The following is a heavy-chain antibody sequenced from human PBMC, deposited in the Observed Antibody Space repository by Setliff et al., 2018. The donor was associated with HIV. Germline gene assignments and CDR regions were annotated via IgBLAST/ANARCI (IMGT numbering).Heavy chain of an antibody. CDR2: IYYGGSA. V-gene: IGHV4-59*12. CDR3: ARENSSWYWAYYYYGMDV. CDR1: GGSISSYS. Sequence: PSETLSLTCSVSGGSISSYSWSWIRQVPGKGLEWIGNIYYGGSANYKPSLKSRVTISTDWHRNQFSLELRSVTAADTAVYYCARENSSWYWAYYYYGMDVWGQGTTVTVSS. D-gene: IGHD6-13*01. J-gene: IGHJ6*02.